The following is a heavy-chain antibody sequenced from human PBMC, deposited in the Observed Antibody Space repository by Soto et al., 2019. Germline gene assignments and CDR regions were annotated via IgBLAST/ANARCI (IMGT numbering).Heavy chain of an antibody. CDR1: GFTFSSYG. V-gene: IGHV3-30*18. D-gene: IGHD2-15*01. CDR2: ISYDGSNK. J-gene: IGHJ4*02. Sequence: GGSLRLSCAASGFTFSSYGMHWVRQAPGKGLEWVAVISYDGSNKYYADSVKDRFTISRDNSKNTLYLQMNSLRAEDTAVYYCAKDGPRYCSGGSCYYFDYWGQGTQVTVSS. CDR3: AKDGPRYCSGGSCYYFDY.